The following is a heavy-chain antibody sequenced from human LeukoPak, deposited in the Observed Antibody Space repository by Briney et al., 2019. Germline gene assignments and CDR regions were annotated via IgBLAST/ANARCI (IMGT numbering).Heavy chain of an antibody. V-gene: IGHV3-13*01. CDR1: GFTLGSHD. CDR3: VREARGYHYTYFDY. CDR2: VSSGFHA. D-gene: IGHD5-18*01. Sequence: GGSLTLSCTASGFTLGSHDMHWVRQIPGQGLEWVAAVSSGFHAFFADSVQGRFTVSREDARNSLYLQMNSLRAGDTPVYYCVREARGYHYTYFDYWGQGTLVTVSS. J-gene: IGHJ4*02.